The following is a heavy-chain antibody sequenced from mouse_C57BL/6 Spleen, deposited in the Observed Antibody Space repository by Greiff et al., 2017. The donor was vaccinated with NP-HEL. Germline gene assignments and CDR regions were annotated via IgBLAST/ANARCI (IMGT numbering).Heavy chain of an antibody. CDR2: IYPGSGST. D-gene: IGHD2-3*01. Sequence: QVQLQQPGAELVKPGASVKMSCKASGYTFTSYWLTWVKQRPGQGLEWIGDIYPGSGSTNYNEKFKSKATLTVDTSSSTAYMQLSSLTSEDSAVYYCALYDGYYEGFAYWGQGTLVTVSA. CDR3: ALYDGYYEGFAY. V-gene: IGHV1-55*01. J-gene: IGHJ3*01. CDR1: GYTFTSYW.